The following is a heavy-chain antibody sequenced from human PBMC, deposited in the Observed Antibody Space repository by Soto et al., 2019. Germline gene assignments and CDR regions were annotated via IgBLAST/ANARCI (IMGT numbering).Heavy chain of an antibody. CDR1: GGTFSSYA. J-gene: IGHJ6*02. Sequence: QVQLVQSGAEVKKPGSSVKVSCKASGGTFSSYAISWVRQAPGQGLEGMGGIIPIFGTANYAQKFQGRVTITADESTSTAYMELSSLRSEDTAVYYCARDKDGGIAAAGDYYGMDVWGQGTTVTVSS. D-gene: IGHD6-13*01. CDR2: IIPIFGTA. V-gene: IGHV1-69*01. CDR3: ARDKDGGIAAAGDYYGMDV.